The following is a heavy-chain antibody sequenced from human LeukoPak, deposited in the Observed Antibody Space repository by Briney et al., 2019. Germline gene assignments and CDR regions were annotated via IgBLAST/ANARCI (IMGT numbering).Heavy chain of an antibody. D-gene: IGHD2-8*01. CDR2: FSGTSST. CDR1: GFTFSSYA. CDR3: AKESPYVNGGRRIYYFDY. V-gene: IGHV3-23*01. Sequence: PGGSLRLSCAASGFTFSSYAMSWVRQAPGKGLEWVSTFSGTSSTSYADAVKGRVTISRDNSKNTLSLQMNSLRAEDTAVYYCAKESPYVNGGRRIYYFDYWGQGTLVTVSS. J-gene: IGHJ4*02.